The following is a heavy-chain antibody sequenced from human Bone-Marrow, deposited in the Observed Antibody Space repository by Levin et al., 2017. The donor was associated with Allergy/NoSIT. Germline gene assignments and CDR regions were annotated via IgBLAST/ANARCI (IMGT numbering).Heavy chain of an antibody. V-gene: IGHV2-5*02. J-gene: IGHJ4*02. Sequence: QTLSLTCTVSGFSLSTSGVAVGWIRLPPGKALEWLALIFWDDDKRYSPFLENRPTFTKDTSKNLVVLKMTNMDPADTATSFCAHKLHHNSGFYASSFGIGGQGGLDAVSS. CDR1: GFSLSTSGVA. CDR2: IFWDDDK. CDR3: AHKLHHNSGFYASSFGI. D-gene: IGHD5-12*01.